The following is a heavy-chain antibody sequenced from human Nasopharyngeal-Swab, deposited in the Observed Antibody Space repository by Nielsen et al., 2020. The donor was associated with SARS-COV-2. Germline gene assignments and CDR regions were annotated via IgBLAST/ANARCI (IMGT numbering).Heavy chain of an antibody. CDR1: GFTFSRYT. CDR2: ISYDGSNK. CDR3: ASTPLDSSGYYYAFHY. V-gene: IGHV3-30-3*01. D-gene: IGHD3-22*01. J-gene: IGHJ4*02. Sequence: GESLNISCAASGFTFSRYTMHWVRQAPGKGLEWVAVISYDGSNKYYADSVKGRFTISRDISKSTLYLQMNSMRAEDTAVFYCASTPLDSSGYYYAFHYWGRGTLVTVSS.